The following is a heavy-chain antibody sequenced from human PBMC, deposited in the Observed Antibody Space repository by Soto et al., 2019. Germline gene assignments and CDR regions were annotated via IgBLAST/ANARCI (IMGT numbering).Heavy chain of an antibody. Sequence: ASAKASCKASGYTFTSYGISWVRQAPGQGLEWMGWISAYNGNTNYAQKLQGRVTMTTDTSTSTAYMELRSLRSDDTAVYYCASGILWFGDKIGRYYMDVWGKGTTVTVSS. J-gene: IGHJ6*03. CDR2: ISAYNGNT. CDR1: GYTFTSYG. CDR3: ASGILWFGDKIGRYYMDV. D-gene: IGHD3-10*01. V-gene: IGHV1-18*01.